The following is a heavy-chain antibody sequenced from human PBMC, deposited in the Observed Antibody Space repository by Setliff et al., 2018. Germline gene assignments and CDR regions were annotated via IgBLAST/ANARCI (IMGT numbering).Heavy chain of an antibody. CDR2: IYHGGKT. D-gene: IGHD1-1*01. CDR3: ARTGTYRYFDS. J-gene: IGHJ4*02. V-gene: IGHV4-39*01. CDR1: GGSISSGVYY. Sequence: SETLSLTCTVSGGSISSGVYYWGWIRQPPGKGLEWIGRIYHGGKTYYNTSLESRLTISVDTSKNQFSLKLRSVTAADTAVYYCARTGTYRYFDSWGQGTLVTVSS.